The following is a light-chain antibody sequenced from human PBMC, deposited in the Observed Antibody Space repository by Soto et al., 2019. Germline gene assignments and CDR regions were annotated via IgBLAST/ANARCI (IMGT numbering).Light chain of an antibody. CDR3: TSYAGSNNVV. J-gene: IGLJ2*01. CDR1: SSDVGGYNY. CDR2: EVS. V-gene: IGLV2-8*01. Sequence: QSALTQPPSASGSPGQSVTISCTGTSSDVGGYNYVSWYQQHPGKAPKFMIYEVSKRPSGVPDRFSGSKSGNTASLTVSGLQAEDVADYYCTSYAGSNNVVFGGGTKLTVL.